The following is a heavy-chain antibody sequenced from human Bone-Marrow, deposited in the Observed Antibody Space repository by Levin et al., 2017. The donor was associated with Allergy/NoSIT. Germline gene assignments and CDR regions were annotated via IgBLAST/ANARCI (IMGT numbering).Heavy chain of an antibody. CDR2: INQDGSEK. V-gene: IGHV3-7*04. J-gene: IGHJ2*01. CDR3: ARLANVWYFDL. D-gene: IGHD2-8*01. Sequence: PGGSLRLSCAASGFTFSSYWMSWVRQAPGKGLEWVANINQDGSEKYYVDSVKGRFTISRDNAKNSLYLQMNSLRAEDTAVYYCARLANVWYFDLWGRGTLVTVSS. CDR1: GFTFSSYW.